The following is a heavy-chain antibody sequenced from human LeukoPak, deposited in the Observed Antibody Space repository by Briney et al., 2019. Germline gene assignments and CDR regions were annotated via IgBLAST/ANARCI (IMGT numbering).Heavy chain of an antibody. V-gene: IGHV3-23*01. CDR1: GFTFSSHA. CDR2: ISRSGGNT. D-gene: IGHD5-18*01. Sequence: GGSLRLSCAASGFTFSSHAMSWVRQAPGKGLEWVAAISRSGGNTYYGDSVKGRFTISRDSSKNTLHLQMDSLRAEDTAVYYCAKQAGYNYAPLDYWGQGTLVTVSS. J-gene: IGHJ4*02. CDR3: AKQAGYNYAPLDY.